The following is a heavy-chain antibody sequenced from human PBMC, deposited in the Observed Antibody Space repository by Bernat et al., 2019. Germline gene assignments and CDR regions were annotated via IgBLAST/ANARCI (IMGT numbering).Heavy chain of an antibody. CDR3: AKGGIQPFDY. CDR2: ISYDGSNK. D-gene: IGHD5-18*01. Sequence: QVQLVESGGGVVQPGRSLRLSCAASGFTFSSYGMHWVRQAPGKGLEWVAVISYDGSNKYYADSVKGRFTISRDNSKNTLYLQMNSLRAEDTAVYYCAKGGIQPFDYWGQGTLVTVSS. J-gene: IGHJ4*02. V-gene: IGHV3-30*18. CDR1: GFTFSSYG.